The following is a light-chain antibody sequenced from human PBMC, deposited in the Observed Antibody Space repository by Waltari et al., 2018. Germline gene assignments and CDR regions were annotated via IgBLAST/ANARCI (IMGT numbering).Light chain of an antibody. CDR2: DVR. CDR1: SNDVGGYNL. V-gene: IGLV2-14*01. CDR3: SSQASNDVVL. J-gene: IGLJ2*01. Sequence: QSALTQPASVSGSPGQSVTIFCAGTSNDVGGYNLGSWYQEHPGQAPRGIIYDVRVRPAGVSDLFSGSKSGNTASLTISGLQDEDEADYYCSSQASNDVVLFGGGTKLTVL.